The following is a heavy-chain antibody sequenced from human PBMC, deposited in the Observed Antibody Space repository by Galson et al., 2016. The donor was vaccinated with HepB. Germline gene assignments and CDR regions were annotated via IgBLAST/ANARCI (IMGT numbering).Heavy chain of an antibody. D-gene: IGHD2-8*02. Sequence: SETLSLTCSASGDSIGRYYWSWIRQPPGKGLEWIGYIYNSGSTTYNPSLKSRVSISVDTSKNQFSLRLTSVTAADTAMYYCARDIILASYPRAFDTWGHGTKVTVSS. CDR3: ARDIILASYPRAFDT. CDR2: IYNSGST. V-gene: IGHV4-59*01. J-gene: IGHJ3*02. CDR1: GDSIGRYY.